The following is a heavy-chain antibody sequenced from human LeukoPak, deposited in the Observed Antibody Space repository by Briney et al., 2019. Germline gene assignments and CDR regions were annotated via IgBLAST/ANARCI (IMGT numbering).Heavy chain of an antibody. Sequence: GASVKVSCKASGYTFTSYYMHWVRQAPGQGLEWMGLINPSSGSTNYAQKSQGRVTMTSDTSTSTVYMELSSLRSEDTAVYYCARDRITSSTVDYWGEGTLVTVSS. V-gene: IGHV1-46*01. CDR1: GYTFTSYY. CDR3: ARDRITSSTVDY. CDR2: INPSSGST. J-gene: IGHJ4*02. D-gene: IGHD2-2*01.